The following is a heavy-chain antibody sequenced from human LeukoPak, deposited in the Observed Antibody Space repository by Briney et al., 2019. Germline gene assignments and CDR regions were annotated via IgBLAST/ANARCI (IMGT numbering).Heavy chain of an antibody. CDR2: ISGSGGTT. D-gene: IGHD3-10*01. Sequence: PGGSLRLSCAASGFTFSSYAMSWVRQAPGKGLEWVSAISGSGGTTYYADSVKGRFTTSRDNSKNTLYLQMNTLRAEDTAVYYCTKDRGALLWFGELFSHYFDYWGQGALVTVSS. J-gene: IGHJ4*02. CDR1: GFTFSSYA. CDR3: TKDRGALLWFGELFSHYFDY. V-gene: IGHV3-23*01.